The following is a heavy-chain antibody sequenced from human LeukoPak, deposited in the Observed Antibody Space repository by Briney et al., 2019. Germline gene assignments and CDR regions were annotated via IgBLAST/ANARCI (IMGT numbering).Heavy chain of an antibody. D-gene: IGHD6-13*01. CDR1: GGSISSNNW. CDR3: ARDVGSRSPGY. Sequence: RASETLSLTCAVSGGSISSNNWWHWVRQPPGKGLEWIGEIFHSGSANYNPSLKSRVTLSVDKSNNHFSVTLSSVTAADTAVYYCARDVGSRSPGYWGQGTLVTVSS. J-gene: IGHJ4*02. V-gene: IGHV4-4*02. CDR2: IFHSGSA.